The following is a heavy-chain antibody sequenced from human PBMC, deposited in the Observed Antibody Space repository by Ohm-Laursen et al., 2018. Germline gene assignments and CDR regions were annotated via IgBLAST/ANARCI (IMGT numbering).Heavy chain of an antibody. Sequence: TLSLTCAVSGGSISSSSYYWGWIRQPPGKGLEWIGSIYYSGSTYYNPSLKSRFTISVDTPKNQFTLKLSSVTAADTAVYYCARRLKTYYDFWSGYYTGDDAFDIWGQGTMVTVSS. J-gene: IGHJ3*02. D-gene: IGHD3-3*01. V-gene: IGHV4-39*01. CDR2: IYYSGST. CDR3: ARRLKTYYDFWSGYYTGDDAFDI. CDR1: GGSISSSSYY.